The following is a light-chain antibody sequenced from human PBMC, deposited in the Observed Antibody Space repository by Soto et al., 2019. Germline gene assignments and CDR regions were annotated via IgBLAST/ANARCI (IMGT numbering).Light chain of an antibody. Sequence: QSVLAQPASVSGSPGQSVTISCTGTSSDVGAYNSVSWYQQHPDKAPQLMIHKGTQRPSGVSNRFSGSTSGNAASLTISGLQAGDEADYFCCSSAPESTYVFGTGTKV. J-gene: IGLJ1*01. CDR2: KGT. CDR3: CSSAPESTYV. V-gene: IGLV2-23*01. CDR1: SSDVGAYNS.